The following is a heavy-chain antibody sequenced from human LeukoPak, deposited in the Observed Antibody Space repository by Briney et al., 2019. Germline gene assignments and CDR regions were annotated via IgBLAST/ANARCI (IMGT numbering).Heavy chain of an antibody. CDR3: ARAPLYHYDSSGYLFDY. D-gene: IGHD3-22*01. CDR1: GGSFSGYY. V-gene: IGHV4-34*01. Sequence: SETLSLTCAVYGGSFSGYYWSWIRQPPGKGLEWIGIIYYSGTTYYNPSLKSRVTISVDTSKNQFSLKLSSVTAADTAIYYCARAPLYHYDSSGYLFDYWGQGTLVTVSS. J-gene: IGHJ4*02. CDR2: IYYSGTT.